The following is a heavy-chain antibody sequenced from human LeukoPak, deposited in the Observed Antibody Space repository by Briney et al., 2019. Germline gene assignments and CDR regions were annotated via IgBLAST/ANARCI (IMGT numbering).Heavy chain of an antibody. CDR2: ISYHGRDQ. CDR1: GFTFSSYW. J-gene: IGHJ4*02. V-gene: IGHV3-30*03. D-gene: IGHD2-15*01. CDR3: VRQDCSGGSCYLDY. Sequence: GGSLRLSCEASGFTFSSYWMSWVRQALGKGLDWVAVISYHGRDQFYADSVKGRFTISRDSSKDTLYLQMNSLRTEDTAVYYCVRQDCSGGSCYLDYWGQGTLVTVSS.